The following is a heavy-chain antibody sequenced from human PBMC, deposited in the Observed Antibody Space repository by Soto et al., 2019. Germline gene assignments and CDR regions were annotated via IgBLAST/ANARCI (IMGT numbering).Heavy chain of an antibody. J-gene: IGHJ4*02. CDR2: IIPIFGTA. Sequence: GASVKVSCKASGGTFSSYAISWVLQAPGQGLEWMGGIIPIFGTANYAQKFQGRVTITADESTSTAYMELSSLRSEDTAVYYCARDRGSLLPYCSGGSCPHPFDYWGQGTLVTVSS. CDR3: ARDRGSLLPYCSGGSCPHPFDY. V-gene: IGHV1-69*13. D-gene: IGHD2-15*01. CDR1: GGTFSSYA.